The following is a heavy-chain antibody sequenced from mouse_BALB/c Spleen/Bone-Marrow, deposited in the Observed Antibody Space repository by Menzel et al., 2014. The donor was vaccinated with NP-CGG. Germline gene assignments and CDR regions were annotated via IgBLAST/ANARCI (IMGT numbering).Heavy chain of an antibody. J-gene: IGHJ4*01. CDR1: GYTFTRYW. CDR2: INPSTGYT. V-gene: IGHV1-7*01. D-gene: IGHD1-1*01. CDR3: ARGDDYGKGGAMDY. Sequence: VQLQQSGAELAKPGASVKMSCKASGYTFTRYWIHWVKPGPGQGLEWIGYINPSTGYTEYNQKFKDKATLTADKSSSTAYMQLSSLTSEHSAVYYCARGDDYGKGGAMDYWGQGTSVTVSS.